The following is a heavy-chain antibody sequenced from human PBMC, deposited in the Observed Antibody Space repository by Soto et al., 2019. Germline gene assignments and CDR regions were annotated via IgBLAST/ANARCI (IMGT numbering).Heavy chain of an antibody. Sequence: QVQLVQSGAEVKKPGSSVKVSCKASGGTFSSYTISWVRQAPGQWLEWMGRIIPILGIANYAQKFQGRVKINADKSTSTAYMELSSLRSEDTAVYYCARVSVPAAPGSALDYWGQGTLVTVSS. CDR2: IIPILGIA. CDR1: GGTFSSYT. D-gene: IGHD2-2*01. V-gene: IGHV1-69*02. CDR3: ARVSVPAAPGSALDY. J-gene: IGHJ4*02.